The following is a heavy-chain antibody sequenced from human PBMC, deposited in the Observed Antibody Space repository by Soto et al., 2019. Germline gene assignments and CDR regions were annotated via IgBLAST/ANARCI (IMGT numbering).Heavy chain of an antibody. Sequence: SETLSLTCTVSGGSISSGGYYWSWIRQHPGKGLEWIGYIYYSGSTYYNPSLKSRVTISVDTSKNQFSLKLSSVTAADTAVYYCASSRETIAAAGTAFDYWGQGTLVTVS. D-gene: IGHD6-13*01. V-gene: IGHV4-31*03. CDR3: ASSRETIAAAGTAFDY. CDR2: IYYSGST. CDR1: GGSISSGGYY. J-gene: IGHJ4*02.